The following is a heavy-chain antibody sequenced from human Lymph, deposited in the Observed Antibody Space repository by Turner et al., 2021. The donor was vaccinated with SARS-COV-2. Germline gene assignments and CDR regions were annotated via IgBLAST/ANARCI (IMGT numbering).Heavy chain of an antibody. J-gene: IGHJ4*02. V-gene: IGHV4-30-4*01. CDR2: IYYSGST. CDR3: ARVVVLRRAYFDY. Sequence: QVQLQESGPGLVKPSQTLSLTCTVSGGSISSGVYYWSWIRQPPGKGLEWIGYIYYSGSTYYNPSLKSRVTISVDTSKNQFSLKLSSVTAADTAVYYCARVVVLRRAYFDYWGQGTLVTVSS. D-gene: IGHD2-8*01. CDR1: GGSISSGVYY.